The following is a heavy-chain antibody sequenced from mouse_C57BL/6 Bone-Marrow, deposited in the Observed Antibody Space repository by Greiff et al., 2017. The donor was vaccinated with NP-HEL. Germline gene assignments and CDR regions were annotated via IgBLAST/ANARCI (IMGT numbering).Heavy chain of an antibody. D-gene: IGHD2-12*01. V-gene: IGHV2-6*01. CDR2: IWGVGRT. J-gene: IGHJ3*01. CDR3: AIYRLAY. Sequence: VKLMESGPGLVAPSQSLSISCTVSGFSFTSYGVDWVRQSPGKGLEWLGVIWGVGRTNYNSAIKSRLSINKDNSKSKVFLKMNSLQTDDTAMYYCAIYRLAYWGQGTLVTVSA. CDR1: GFSFTSYG.